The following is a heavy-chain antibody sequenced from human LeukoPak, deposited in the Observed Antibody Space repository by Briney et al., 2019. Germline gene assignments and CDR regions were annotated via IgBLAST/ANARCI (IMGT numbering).Heavy chain of an antibody. Sequence: SETLSLTCTVSGGSISSSSYYWGWIRQPPGKGLEWIGHIFYSGSTYYNPSLKSRDTISVDTSKNQFSLKLNSVTAADTAVYYCARDRAHYYDSSGYHGAFDIWGQGTMVTVSS. J-gene: IGHJ3*02. V-gene: IGHV4-39*07. CDR2: IFYSGST. CDR3: ARDRAHYYDSSGYHGAFDI. D-gene: IGHD3-22*01. CDR1: GGSISSSSYY.